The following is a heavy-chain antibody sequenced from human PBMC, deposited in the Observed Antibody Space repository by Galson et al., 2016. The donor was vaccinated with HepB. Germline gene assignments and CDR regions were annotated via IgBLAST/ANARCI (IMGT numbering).Heavy chain of an antibody. Sequence: QSGAEVKKPGESLKISCKGSGYSFTDHWIAWVRQMPGKGLEWMGVIFPGDSDTRYSPSFAGQVTVSADESISTAYLQWSSLKASDTAMYFCARLARECHGTNCYYYYYMDHWGKGTTVTVSS. CDR3: ARLARECHGTNCYYYYYMDH. CDR1: GYSFTDHW. V-gene: IGHV5-51*01. D-gene: IGHD1-14*01. J-gene: IGHJ6*03. CDR2: IFPGDSDT.